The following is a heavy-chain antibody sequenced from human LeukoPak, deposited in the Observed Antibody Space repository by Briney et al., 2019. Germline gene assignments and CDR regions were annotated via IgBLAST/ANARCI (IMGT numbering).Heavy chain of an antibody. CDR3: ARDWVEMATISYAFDI. D-gene: IGHD5-24*01. J-gene: IGHJ3*02. CDR2: IKQDGSEK. Sequence: GGSLRLSCAASGFTFSSYWMSWVRQAPEKGLEWVANIKQDGSEKYYVDSVKGRFTISRDNAKNSLYLQMNSLRAEDTAVYYCARDWVEMATISYAFDIWGQGTMVTVSS. CDR1: GFTFSSYW. V-gene: IGHV3-7*01.